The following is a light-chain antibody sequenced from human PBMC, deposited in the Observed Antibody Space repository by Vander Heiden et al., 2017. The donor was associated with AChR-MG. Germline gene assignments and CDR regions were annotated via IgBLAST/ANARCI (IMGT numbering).Light chain of an antibody. J-gene: IGLJ2*01. Sequence: QSALTQPASVSGSPGQSITISCTGTSSDVGSYNLVSWYQQHPGKATKLMILDGSKRPSGGAKRFSGSKSGNTASLTISGLQADDEADYYCCSYAGSSTVGVVVGGGTKLTVL. V-gene: IGLV2-23*03. CDR3: CSYAGSSTVGVV. CDR2: DGS. CDR1: SSDVGSYNL.